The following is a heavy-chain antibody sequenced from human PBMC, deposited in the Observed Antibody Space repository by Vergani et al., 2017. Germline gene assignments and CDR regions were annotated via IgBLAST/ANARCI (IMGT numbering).Heavy chain of an antibody. Sequence: EVQLVESGGGLVQPGGSLRLSCAASGFTFSSYWMSWVRQAPGKGLEWVGRIKSKTDGGTTDYAAPVKGRFTISRDDSKNTLYLQMNSLKTEDTAVYYCTTDALYCSSTSCYAGYGMDVWGQGTTVTVSS. J-gene: IGHJ6*02. CDR1: GFTFSSYW. CDR3: TTDALYCSSTSCYAGYGMDV. V-gene: IGHV3-15*01. D-gene: IGHD2-2*01. CDR2: IKSKTDGGTT.